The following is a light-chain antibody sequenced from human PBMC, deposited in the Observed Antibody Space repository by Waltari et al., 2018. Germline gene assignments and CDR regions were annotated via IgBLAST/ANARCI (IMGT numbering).Light chain of an antibody. J-gene: IGKJ3*01. Sequence: EIVMTQSPATLSVSPGERATLSCRASQRVSSNLALYQQKPGQAPRLLISGASTRATGIPARFSGSGSGTEFTLTISSLQSEDFAVYYCQQYNNWPPVFGPGTKVDIK. CDR3: QQYNNWPPV. CDR1: QRVSSN. CDR2: GAS. V-gene: IGKV3-15*01.